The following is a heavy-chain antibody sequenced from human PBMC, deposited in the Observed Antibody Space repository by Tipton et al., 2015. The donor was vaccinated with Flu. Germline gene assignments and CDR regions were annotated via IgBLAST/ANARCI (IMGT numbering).Heavy chain of an antibody. CDR2: IYTGGST. J-gene: IGHJ6*03. D-gene: IGHD3-10*01. CDR3: ARGGAGITMVRGATYYYYYMDV. Sequence: TLSLTCTVSGGSISSGNYYWTWIRQPAGKGLEWIGRIYTGGSTNYNPSLKSRVTMSVDTSKNQFSLKLSSVTAADTAVYYCARGGAGITMVRGATYYYYYMDVWGKGATVTVSS. CDR1: GGSISSGNYY. V-gene: IGHV4-61*02.